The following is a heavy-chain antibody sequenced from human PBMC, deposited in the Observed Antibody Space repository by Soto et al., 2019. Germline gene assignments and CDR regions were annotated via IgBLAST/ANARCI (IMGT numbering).Heavy chain of an antibody. CDR3: ARGTPQTPFKQKLDPFDP. V-gene: IGHV1-46*01. CDR1: GYTFTSYY. J-gene: IGHJ5*02. CDR2: INPSGGST. Sequence: ASVKVSCKASGYTFTSYYMHWVRQAPGQGLEWMGIINPSGGSTSYAQKFQGRVTMTRDTSTSTVYMELSSLRSEDTAVYYCARGTPQTPFKQKLDPFDPWGQGTLVTVSS. D-gene: IGHD6-13*01.